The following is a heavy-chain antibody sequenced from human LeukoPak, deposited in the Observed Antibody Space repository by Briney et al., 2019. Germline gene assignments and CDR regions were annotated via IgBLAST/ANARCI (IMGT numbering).Heavy chain of an antibody. J-gene: IGHJ4*02. V-gene: IGHV4-34*01. CDR2: INSSGST. CDR1: GCSFSGYY. Sequence: AGTLTLTCAAYGCSFSGYYMSWIRQPPGKGLEWVGEINSSGSTYYTPSVKSRVTILADTSKNQFSVKLSSVTAADTSVYYCLAEELFQDDYWGQGTLVTVSS. CDR3: LAEELFQDDY. D-gene: IGHD3-10*01.